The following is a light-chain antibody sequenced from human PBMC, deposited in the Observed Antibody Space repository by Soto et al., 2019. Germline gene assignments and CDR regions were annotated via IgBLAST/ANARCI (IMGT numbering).Light chain of an antibody. V-gene: IGKV1-9*01. Sequence: TQSPATLSVSPGERAPLSCRAGQGVTTNFAWYQVKPGKAPKLLIYAASTLESGVPSRFSATVSGTEFSLTITSLQPEECATDDGQQLFDSTITGGQGTRLEIK. CDR1: QGVTTN. J-gene: IGKJ5*01. CDR3: QQLFDSTIT. CDR2: AAS.